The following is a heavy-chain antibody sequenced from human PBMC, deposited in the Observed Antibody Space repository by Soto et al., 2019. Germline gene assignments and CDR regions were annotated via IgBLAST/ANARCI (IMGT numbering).Heavy chain of an antibody. D-gene: IGHD3-22*01. V-gene: IGHV4-4*07. J-gene: IGHJ3*02. CDR3: AKDRPIHPYYYDSSAYHDAFDI. CDR1: GGSISSYY. Sequence: QVQLQESGPGLVKPSETLSLTCTVSGGSISSYYWSWIRQPAGKGLEWIGRIYTSGSTNYNPSLKSRVTMSVDTSKNQFSLKLSSVTAADTAVYYCAKDRPIHPYYYDSSAYHDAFDIWGQGTMVTVSS. CDR2: IYTSGST.